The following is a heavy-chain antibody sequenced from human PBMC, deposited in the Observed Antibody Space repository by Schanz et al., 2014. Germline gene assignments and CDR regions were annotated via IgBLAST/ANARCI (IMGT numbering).Heavy chain of an antibody. D-gene: IGHD3-10*01. CDR2: VIPILGVT. V-gene: IGHV1-69*02. CDR3: TSEAHDHDGLRSYSNV. Sequence: QVHLVQSGAEVKKPGSSVKVSCKASGGTFSSDTFSWVRQAPGQGLEWMGRVIPILGVTHYAQKFQGRVTSTADRSTSTAYMELSSLRTEDTAVYFCTSEAHDHDGLRSYSNVWGQGTLVTVTS. J-gene: IGHJ4*02. CDR1: GGTFSSDT.